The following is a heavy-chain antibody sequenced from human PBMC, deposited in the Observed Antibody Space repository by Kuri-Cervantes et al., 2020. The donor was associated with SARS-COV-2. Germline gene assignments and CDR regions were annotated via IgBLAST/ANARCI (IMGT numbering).Heavy chain of an antibody. D-gene: IGHD3-3*01. V-gene: IGHV3-13*03. CDR3: ARRYYDFWSGYSNAFDI. Sequence: GESLKISCAACGFTFSSYDMHWVRQATGKGLEWVSAIGTAGDTYYPGSVKGQFTISRENAKNSLYLQMNSLRAGDTAVYYCARRYYDFWSGYSNAFDIWGQGTMVTVSS. CDR1: GFTFSSYD. CDR2: IGTAGDT. J-gene: IGHJ3*02.